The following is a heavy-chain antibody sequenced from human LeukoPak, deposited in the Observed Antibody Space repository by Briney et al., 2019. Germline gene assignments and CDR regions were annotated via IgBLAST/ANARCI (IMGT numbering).Heavy chain of an antibody. J-gene: IGHJ6*02. Sequence: GGSLRLSCAASGFTFSSYWMHWVRQAPGKGLVWVSRINSDGSSTSYADSVKGRFTISRDNAKNALYLQMNSLRAEDTAVYYCAREYYDFWSGYYYYYYGMDVWGQGTTVTVSS. V-gene: IGHV3-74*01. D-gene: IGHD3-3*01. CDR3: AREYYDFWSGYYYYYYGMDV. CDR1: GFTFSSYW. CDR2: INSDGSST.